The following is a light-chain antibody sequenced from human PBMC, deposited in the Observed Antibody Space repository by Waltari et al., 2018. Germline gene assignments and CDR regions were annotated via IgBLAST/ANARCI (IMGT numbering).Light chain of an antibody. Sequence: EIVLTQSPATLSLSPGERATLSCRASQSVSSYLAWYQQKPGQAPRLRIYDASNRATGIPARFSGSGSGTDFTRTSSSLEPEDFAVYYCQQRSNWLTFGGGTKVEIK. CDR1: QSVSSY. V-gene: IGKV3-11*01. J-gene: IGKJ4*01. CDR2: DAS. CDR3: QQRSNWLT.